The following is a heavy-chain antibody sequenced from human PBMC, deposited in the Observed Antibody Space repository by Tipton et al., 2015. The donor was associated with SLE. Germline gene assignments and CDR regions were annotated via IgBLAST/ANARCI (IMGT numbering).Heavy chain of an antibody. D-gene: IGHD2-8*02. Sequence: QLVQSGGEVKKPGASVKVSCKASGYPFSSYGLSWVRQAPGQGLEWMGWISAYDGKTNYGQKFKGRVTMTTDTSTRTAYMELRSLRSDDTAVYYCARVGYCTGGVCPPYFDYWGQGSRITVSS. CDR3: ARVGYCTGGVCPPYFDY. V-gene: IGHV1-18*01. CDR2: ISAYDGKT. J-gene: IGHJ4*02. CDR1: GYPFSSYG.